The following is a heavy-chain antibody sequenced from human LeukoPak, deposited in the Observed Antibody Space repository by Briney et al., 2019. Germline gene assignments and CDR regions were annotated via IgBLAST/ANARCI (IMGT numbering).Heavy chain of an antibody. Sequence: KTGGSLRLSCAASGFTFSDYYMSWIRQAPGKGLXXXXXXXXSSSYTNYADSVKGRFTISRDNAKNSLYLQMNSLRAEDTAVYYCARGSRRGYSYGYEVLDYWGQGTLVTVSS. D-gene: IGHD5-18*01. CDR2: XXXSSSYT. V-gene: IGHV3-11*06. J-gene: IGHJ4*02. CDR1: GFTFSDYY. CDR3: ARGSRRGYSYGYEVLDY.